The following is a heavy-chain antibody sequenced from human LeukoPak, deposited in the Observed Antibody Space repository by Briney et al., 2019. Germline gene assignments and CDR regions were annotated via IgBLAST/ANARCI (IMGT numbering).Heavy chain of an antibody. CDR3: AKSLDHDGGVLWALPYY. D-gene: IGHD2-8*02. Sequence: TGRSLRLSCAASGFTFTIYAMSGVCDPPAEGLEWVSLICGSTAVTYFADSVKGRFTVSRDNSKNTLYLQMNSLRAEDTAVYYCAKSLDHDGGVLWALPYYWGQGTLVTVSS. CDR2: ICGSTAVT. V-gene: IGHV3-23*01. J-gene: IGHJ4*02. CDR1: GFTFTIYA.